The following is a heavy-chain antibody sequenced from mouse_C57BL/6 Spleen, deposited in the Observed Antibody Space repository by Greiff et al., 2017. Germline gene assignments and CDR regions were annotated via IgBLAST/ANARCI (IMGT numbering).Heavy chain of an antibody. V-gene: IGHV1-26*01. Sequence: EVQLQQSGPELVKPGASVKISCKASGYTFTDYYMNWVKQYHGKSLEWIGDINPNNGGTSYNQKFKGKATLTVDKSSSTSYMELRSLTSEDTAVYYCARYGNYDAMDYWGQGTSVTVSS. D-gene: IGHD2-1*01. CDR1: GYTFTDYY. J-gene: IGHJ4*01. CDR3: ARYGNYDAMDY. CDR2: INPNNGGT.